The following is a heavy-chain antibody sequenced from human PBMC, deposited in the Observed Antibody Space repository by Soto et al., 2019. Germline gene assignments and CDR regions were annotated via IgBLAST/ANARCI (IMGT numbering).Heavy chain of an antibody. CDR1: GYNFNTYW. CDR2: IYPGDSDT. J-gene: IGHJ4*02. Sequence: GESLKISCQGSGYNFNTYWIVWVRQMPGKGLEWMGIIYPGDSDTRYSPSFQGQVTISADKSISTAYLQWSSLKASDTAMYYCARHGAYYYGSGSSFDFWGQGTLVTVSS. D-gene: IGHD3-10*01. V-gene: IGHV5-51*01. CDR3: ARHGAYYYGSGSSFDF.